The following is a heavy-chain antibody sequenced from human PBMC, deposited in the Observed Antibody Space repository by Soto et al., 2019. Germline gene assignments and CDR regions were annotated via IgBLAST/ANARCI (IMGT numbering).Heavy chain of an antibody. CDR1: GYTFTSYG. CDR3: AGRGWEGSQEAYNWFDP. D-gene: IGHD1-26*01. V-gene: IGHV1-18*01. J-gene: IGHJ5*02. CDR2: ISAYNGNT. Sequence: QVQLVQSGAEVKKPGASVKVSCKASGYTFTSYGISWVRQAPGQGLEWMGWISAYNGNTNYAQKIQGRVTMTTDTSTSTAYMELRSLRSDDTALYYCAGRGWEGSQEAYNWFDPWGQGTLVTVSS.